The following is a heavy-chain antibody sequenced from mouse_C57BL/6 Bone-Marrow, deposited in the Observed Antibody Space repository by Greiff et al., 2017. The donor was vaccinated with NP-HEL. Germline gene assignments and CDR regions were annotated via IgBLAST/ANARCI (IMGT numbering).Heavy chain of an antibody. CDR1: GYTFTNYW. CDR3: ERCSQRGFDY. J-gene: IGHJ2*01. Sequence: VQLQQSGAELVRPGTSVKMSCKASGYTFTNYWIGWAKQRPGHGLEWIGDIYPGGGYTNYNEKFKGKATLTADKSSSTAYMQFSSLTSEDSAIYYCERCSQRGFDYWGQGTTLTVSS. CDR2: IYPGGGYT. V-gene: IGHV1-63*01.